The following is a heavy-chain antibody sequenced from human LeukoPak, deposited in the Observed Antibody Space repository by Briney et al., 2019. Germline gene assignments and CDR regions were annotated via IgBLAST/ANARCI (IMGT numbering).Heavy chain of an antibody. CDR3: ARGGVWDFDS. J-gene: IGHJ4*02. CDR1: GGSFSGYY. CDR2: IYYSGSGST. D-gene: IGHD2-8*01. Sequence: SETLSLTCAVYGGSFSGYYWSWIRQSPGKGLEWIGYIYYSGSGSTNYNPSLESRVTISVDTSKSQFSLKLSSVTAADTAVYYCARGGVWDFDSWGQGTLVTVSS. V-gene: IGHV4-59*01.